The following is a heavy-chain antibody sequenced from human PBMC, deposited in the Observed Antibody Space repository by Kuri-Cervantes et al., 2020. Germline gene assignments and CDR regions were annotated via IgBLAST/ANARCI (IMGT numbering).Heavy chain of an antibody. D-gene: IGHD2-15*01. CDR1: GFTLRSYW. Sequence: GGSLRLSCAVSGFTLRSYWMSWVRQAPGKGLEWVGRIKSKTDGGTTDYAAPVKGRFTISRDDSKNTLYLQMNSLKTEDTAVYYCTTVVVVAAAPFDYWGQGTLVTVSS. CDR2: IKSKTDGGTT. CDR3: TTVVVVAAAPFDY. J-gene: IGHJ4*02. V-gene: IGHV3-15*01.